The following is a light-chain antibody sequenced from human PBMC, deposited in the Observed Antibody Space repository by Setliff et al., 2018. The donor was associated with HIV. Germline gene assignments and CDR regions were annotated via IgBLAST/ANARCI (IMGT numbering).Light chain of an antibody. V-gene: IGLV2-14*03. CDR2: DVT. J-gene: IGLJ2*01. Sequence: QSALTQPASVSGSPGQTITISCSGTSRDVGGYDYVSWYQQHPGKAPRLIIFDVTYRPPGVSDRFSGSKSGNTASLTISELQADDESTYFCSSYTTSSSLVVFGGGTKVTVL. CDR3: SSYTTSSSLVV. CDR1: SRDVGGYDY.